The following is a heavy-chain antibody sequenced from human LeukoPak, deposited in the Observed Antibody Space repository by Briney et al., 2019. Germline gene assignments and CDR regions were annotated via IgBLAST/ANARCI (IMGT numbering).Heavy chain of an antibody. D-gene: IGHD6-25*01. V-gene: IGHV3-23*01. CDR2: ISIDGGRT. J-gene: IGHJ6*03. CDR3: ARKGIGSSRYQNMDV. Sequence: GGSLRLSCAASGFTFSSYAMSWVRQAPGKGPEWVSTISIDGGRTYYANSVKGRFTVSRDTSKNTLYLQMNSLRAEDTAVYYCARKGIGSSRYQNMDVWGKGTTVTVSS. CDR1: GFTFSSYA.